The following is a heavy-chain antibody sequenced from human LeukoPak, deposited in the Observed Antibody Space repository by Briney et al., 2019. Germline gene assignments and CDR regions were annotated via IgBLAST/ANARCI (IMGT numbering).Heavy chain of an antibody. V-gene: IGHV4-34*01. Sequence: KPSETLSLTCAVYGGSFSGYYWSWIRQPPGKGLEWIGEINHSGSTNYNPSLNSRVTISVDTSKNQFSLKLSSVTAADTAVYYCASHLGGSWTDYWGQGTLVTVSS. CDR1: GGSFSGYY. J-gene: IGHJ4*02. CDR2: INHSGST. CDR3: ASHLGGSWTDY. D-gene: IGHD2-15*01.